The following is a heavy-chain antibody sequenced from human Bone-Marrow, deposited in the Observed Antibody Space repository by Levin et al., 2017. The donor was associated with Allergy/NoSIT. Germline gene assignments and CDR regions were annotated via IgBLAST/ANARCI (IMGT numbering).Heavy chain of an antibody. CDR1: GGTFNTYA. Sequence: SVKVSCKASGGTFNTYAISWVRQAPGQGLEWMGNFILIFGNVNYAQKFQGRLTITADKPTGTVYMELSSLTSEDTAVHYCAKVVDAGSNWGQGTLVTVSS. D-gene: IGHD2-15*01. CDR3: AKVVDAGSN. V-gene: IGHV1-69*04. J-gene: IGHJ4*02. CDR2: FILIFGNV.